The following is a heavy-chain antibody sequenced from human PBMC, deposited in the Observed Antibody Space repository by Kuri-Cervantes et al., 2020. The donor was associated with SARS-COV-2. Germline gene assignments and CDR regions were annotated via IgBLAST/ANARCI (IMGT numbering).Heavy chain of an antibody. CDR2: IKQDGSEK. Sequence: GESLKISCAASGFTFSSYWMSWVRQAPGKGLEWVANIKQDGSEKYYVDSVKGRFTISRDNAKNSLFLQMNSLRSEDTAVYYCARASAGSSWGYYYYMDVWGIGTTVTVSS. CDR3: ARASAGSSWGYYYYMDV. D-gene: IGHD1-26*01. V-gene: IGHV3-7*01. J-gene: IGHJ6*03. CDR1: GFTFSSYW.